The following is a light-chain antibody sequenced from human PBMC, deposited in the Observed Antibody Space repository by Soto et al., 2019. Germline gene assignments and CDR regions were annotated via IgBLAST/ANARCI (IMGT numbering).Light chain of an antibody. CDR1: HSVSSK. J-gene: IGKJ5*01. Sequence: EILMTQSPGTLSVSTGQGATLSCRGSHSVSSKVAWYQQKPGQAPSLVIYDTYIRATGIPARFSGSGFGTELTLTISSLQPEDFAAYYCEQYNKWFSITFGQGTRLEIK. CDR2: DTY. V-gene: IGKV3-15*01. CDR3: EQYNKWFSIT.